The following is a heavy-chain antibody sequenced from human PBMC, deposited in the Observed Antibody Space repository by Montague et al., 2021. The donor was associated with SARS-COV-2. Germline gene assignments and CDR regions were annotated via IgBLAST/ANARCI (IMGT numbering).Heavy chain of an antibody. CDR1: GGSISSYY. CDR2: IYYCGST. D-gene: IGHD2-8*02. J-gene: IGHJ5*02. CDR3: ARHDPVGGVRP. Sequence: SETLSLTCTVSGGSISSYYWSWIRQPPGKGMERIGYIYYCGSTNSNPSLKRRVTISVDTSKNQFSLKLSSVTAADTAVYYCARHDPVGGVRPWGQGTLVTVSS. V-gene: IGHV4-59*08.